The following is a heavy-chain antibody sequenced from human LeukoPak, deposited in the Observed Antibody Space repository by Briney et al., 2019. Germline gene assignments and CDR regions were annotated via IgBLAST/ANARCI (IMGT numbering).Heavy chain of an antibody. CDR3: ARVLAAADGLYNWFDP. J-gene: IGHJ5*02. CDR2: INPNSGNT. CDR1: GYTFISYA. D-gene: IGHD6-13*01. Sequence: ASVKVSCKASGYTFISYAMNWVRQAPGQGLEWMGWINPNSGNTGYAQKFQGRVTMTRNTSISTAYMELSSLRSEDTAVYYCARVLAAADGLYNWFDPWGQGTLVTVSS. V-gene: IGHV1-8*02.